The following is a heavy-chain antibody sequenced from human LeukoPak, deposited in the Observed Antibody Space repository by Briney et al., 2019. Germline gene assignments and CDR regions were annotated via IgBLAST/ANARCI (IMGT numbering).Heavy chain of an antibody. J-gene: IGHJ6*02. CDR2: IIPIFGTA. CDR3: AREAHDYYSDSSGYYKRDYYYGMDV. V-gene: IGHV1-69*05. Sequence: SVKVSCKASGGTFSSYAISWVRQAPGQGLEWMGGIIPIFGTANYAQKFQGRVTITTDESTSTAYMELSSLRSDDTAVYYCAREAHDYYSDSSGYYKRDYYYGMDVWGQGTTVTVSS. CDR1: GGTFSSYA. D-gene: IGHD3-22*01.